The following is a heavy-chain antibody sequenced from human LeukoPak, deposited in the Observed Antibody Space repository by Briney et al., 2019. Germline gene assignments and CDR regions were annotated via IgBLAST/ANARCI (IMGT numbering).Heavy chain of an antibody. CDR2: IIPIFGTA. Sequence: SVKVSCEASGGTFSSYAISWVRQAPGQGLEWMGGIIPIFGTANYAQKFQGRVTITTDESTSTAYMELSSLRSEDTAVYYCASTRYCSSTSCAWNWFDPWGQGTLVTVSS. J-gene: IGHJ5*02. D-gene: IGHD2-2*01. V-gene: IGHV1-69*05. CDR1: GGTFSSYA. CDR3: ASTRYCSSTSCAWNWFDP.